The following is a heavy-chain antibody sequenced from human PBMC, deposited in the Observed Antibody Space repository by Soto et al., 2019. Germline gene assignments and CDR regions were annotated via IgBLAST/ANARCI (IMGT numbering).Heavy chain of an antibody. CDR3: ARDPTIFGDPLGYIAL. CDR1: GGTFSSYT. J-gene: IGHJ6*03. D-gene: IGHD3-3*01. CDR2: IIPILGIA. V-gene: IGHV1-69*08. Sequence: QVQLVQSGAEVKKPGSSVKVSCKASGGTFSSYTISWVRQAPGQGLEWMGRIIPILGIANYAQKFQGRVTITADKSTSTAYMELSSLRSDDTAVHYSARDPTIFGDPLGYIALWGKGTTVTVSS.